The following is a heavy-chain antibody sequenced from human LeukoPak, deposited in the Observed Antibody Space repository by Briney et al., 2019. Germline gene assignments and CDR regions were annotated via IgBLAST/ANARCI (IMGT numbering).Heavy chain of an antibody. Sequence: GGSLRLSCAASGFTFDDCAMHWVRQAPGKGLEWVSLISWDGGSTYYADSVKGRFTISRDNSKNSLYLQMNSLRAEDTALYYCAKDGIAAAGSEVYMDVWGKGTTVTVSS. D-gene: IGHD6-13*01. CDR1: GFTFDDCA. CDR2: ISWDGGST. V-gene: IGHV3-43D*03. J-gene: IGHJ6*03. CDR3: AKDGIAAAGSEVYMDV.